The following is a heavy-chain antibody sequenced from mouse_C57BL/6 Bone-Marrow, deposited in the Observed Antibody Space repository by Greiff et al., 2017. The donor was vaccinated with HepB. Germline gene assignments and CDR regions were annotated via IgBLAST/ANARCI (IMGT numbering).Heavy chain of an antibody. CDR1: GFTFSNYW. Sequence: EVQRVESGGGLVQPGGSMKLSCVASGFTFSNYWMNWVRQSPEKGLEWVAQIRLKSDNYATHYAESVKGRFTISRDDSKSSVYLQMNNLRAEDTGIYYCTVWLLRVAYWGQGTLVTVSA. J-gene: IGHJ3*01. V-gene: IGHV6-3*01. D-gene: IGHD2-3*01. CDR3: TVWLLRVAY. CDR2: IRLKSDNYAT.